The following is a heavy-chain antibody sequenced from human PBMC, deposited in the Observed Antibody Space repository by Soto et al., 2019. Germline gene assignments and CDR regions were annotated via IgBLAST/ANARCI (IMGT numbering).Heavy chain of an antibody. J-gene: IGHJ4*02. CDR1: GGSISSGDYY. Sequence: SETLSLTCTVSGGSISSGDYYWSWIRQPPGNGLEWIWSFYYSGITNYNPSLKSRVTMSVDTSKNQFSLKLSSVTAADTAVYYCARTSRFDCWGQGTLVTVSS. D-gene: IGHD6-6*01. CDR2: FYYSGIT. CDR3: ARTSRFDC. V-gene: IGHV4-39*07.